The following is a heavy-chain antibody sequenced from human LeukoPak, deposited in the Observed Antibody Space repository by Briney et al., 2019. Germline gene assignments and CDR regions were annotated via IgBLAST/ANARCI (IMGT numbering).Heavy chain of an antibody. Sequence: SGPLSLTCAVSGGSISSSNWWSWVRQPPGKGLEWIGEIYHSGTTNYNPSLKSRVFISVDKSKNQLSLKLNSVTAADTAIYYCARGGGTVEKSNAFDIWGQGTMVIVSS. J-gene: IGHJ3*02. CDR1: GGSISSSNW. V-gene: IGHV4-4*02. CDR2: IYHSGTT. D-gene: IGHD4-23*01. CDR3: ARGGGTVEKSNAFDI.